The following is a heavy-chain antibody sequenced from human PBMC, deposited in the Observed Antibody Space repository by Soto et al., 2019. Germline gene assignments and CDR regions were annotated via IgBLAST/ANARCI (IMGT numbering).Heavy chain of an antibody. Sequence: TLSLTCTVSGGSISSGGYYWSWIRQHPGKGLEWIGYIYYSGSTYYDPSLKSRVTISVDTSKNQFSLKLSSVTAADTAVYYCAGSGVPAAQFYYFDYWGQGTLVTVSS. CDR2: IYYSGST. V-gene: IGHV4-31*03. CDR1: GGSISSGGYY. D-gene: IGHD2-2*01. J-gene: IGHJ4*02. CDR3: AGSGVPAAQFYYFDY.